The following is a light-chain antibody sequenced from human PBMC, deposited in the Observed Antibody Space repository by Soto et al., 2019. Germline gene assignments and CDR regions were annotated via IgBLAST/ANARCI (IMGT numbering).Light chain of an antibody. V-gene: IGKV3-11*01. CDR2: DAS. Sequence: EIVLTQSPGTLSLSPGERATLSCRASQSVSVHLAWYQQKPGQAPRLLIYDASNRATGIPARFSGSGSGTDFTLTISRLEPQDFAVYHCVQRTTWPWTCGQGSKVEIK. CDR3: VQRTTWPWT. J-gene: IGKJ1*01. CDR1: QSVSVH.